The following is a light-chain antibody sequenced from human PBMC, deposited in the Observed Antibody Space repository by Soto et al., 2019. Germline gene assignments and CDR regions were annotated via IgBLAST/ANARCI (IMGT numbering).Light chain of an antibody. V-gene: IGLV2-23*01. Sequence: QSALTQPASVSGSPGQSITISCTGTSSDVGSYSLLSWYQHHPGKAPKLIIYEDIKGHSGVSNRFSGSKSGNTASLRISGLQAEDEADYYCYTYEGGSTYLFGTGTKLTVL. CDR3: YTYEGGSTYL. J-gene: IGLJ1*01. CDR1: SSDVGSYSL. CDR2: EDI.